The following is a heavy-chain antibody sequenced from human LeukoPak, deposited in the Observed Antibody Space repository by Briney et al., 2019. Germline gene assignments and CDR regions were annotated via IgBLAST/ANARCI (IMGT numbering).Heavy chain of an antibody. V-gene: IGHV4-59*01. J-gene: IGHJ4*02. CDR3: ARDYDSSGFDY. CDR2: NYYSGST. CDR1: GGSISSYY. D-gene: IGHD3-22*01. Sequence: SETLSLTCTVSGGSISSYYWSWIRQPPGKRLEWIGYNYYSGSTNYNASFKGRVTISVDTSKNQFSLKLSSVTAADTAVYYCARDYDSSGFDYWGQGTLVTVSS.